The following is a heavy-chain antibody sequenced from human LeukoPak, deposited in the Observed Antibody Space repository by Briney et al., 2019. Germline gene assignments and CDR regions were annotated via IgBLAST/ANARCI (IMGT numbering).Heavy chain of an antibody. D-gene: IGHD6-6*01. CDR2: INPNSGST. Sequence: ASVKVSCKASGYTFTGYYMHWVRQAPGQGVEWMGWINPNSGSTNYAQKFQGRVTMTRDTSISTAYMELSRLRSDDTAVDYCASGLEYGSWYYYYYGMDVWGQGTTVTVSS. V-gene: IGHV1-2*02. CDR1: GYTFTGYY. J-gene: IGHJ6*02. CDR3: ASGLEYGSWYYYYYGMDV.